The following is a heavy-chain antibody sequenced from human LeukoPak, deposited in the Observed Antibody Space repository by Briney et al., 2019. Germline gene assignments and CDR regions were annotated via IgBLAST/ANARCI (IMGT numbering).Heavy chain of an antibody. CDR2: MNPNSGNT. J-gene: IGHJ6*03. CDR1: GYTFTSYD. CDR3: ARSAKYYYYYYMDV. V-gene: IGHV1-8*01. Sequence: EASVKVSCKAPGYTFTSYDINWVRQATGQGLEWMGWMNPNSGNTGYAQKFQGRVTMTRNTSISTAYMELSSLRSEDTAVYYCARSAKYYYYYYMDVWGKGTTVTVSS.